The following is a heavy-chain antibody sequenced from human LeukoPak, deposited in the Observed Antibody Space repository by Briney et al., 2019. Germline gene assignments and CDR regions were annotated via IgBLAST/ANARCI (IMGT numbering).Heavy chain of an antibody. CDR2: ISLAGRT. J-gene: IGHJ4*02. CDR3: SRESGAFCPFGY. D-gene: IGHD1-26*01. CDR1: GGSISSTNW. Sequence: KPSETLSLTCGVSGGSISSTNWWSWVRHPPGQGLEWIGEISLAGRTNYNPSLNGRVTMSLDESSNQLPLNLTSVTAADTAIYYCSRESGAFCPFGYWGQGTLVIVPS. V-gene: IGHV4-4*02.